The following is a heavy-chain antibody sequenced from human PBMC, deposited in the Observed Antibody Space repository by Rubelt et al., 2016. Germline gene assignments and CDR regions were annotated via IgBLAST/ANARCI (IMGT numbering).Heavy chain of an antibody. D-gene: IGHD6-19*01. Sequence: EVQLVESGGGLAQPGGSLRLSCAVSGFTLSSHSMNWVRQAPGKGLEWVANIKQDGSEKYYVDSVKGRFTISRDNAKNSLYLQMNSLRAEDTAVYFCARINSGWYLVPPGPYFDYWGQGALVTVSS. V-gene: IGHV3-7*01. CDR2: IKQDGSEK. CDR3: ARINSGWYLVPPGPYFDY. CDR1: GFTLSSHS. J-gene: IGHJ4*02.